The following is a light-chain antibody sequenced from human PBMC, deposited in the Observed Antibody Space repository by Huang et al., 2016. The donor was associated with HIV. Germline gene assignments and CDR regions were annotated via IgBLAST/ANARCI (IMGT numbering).Light chain of an antibody. CDR3: QQYKNWPWT. CDR2: GAF. Sequence: ERVMTQSPATLSVSPGERATLSCRASQSVSSKLAWYQQKLGHAPRLIIYGAFTSATGIPARFRGSVSGSEFTLTISSLQSEDFAVYYCQQYKNWPWTFGQGTKVEIK. CDR1: QSVSSK. J-gene: IGKJ1*01. V-gene: IGKV3-15*01.